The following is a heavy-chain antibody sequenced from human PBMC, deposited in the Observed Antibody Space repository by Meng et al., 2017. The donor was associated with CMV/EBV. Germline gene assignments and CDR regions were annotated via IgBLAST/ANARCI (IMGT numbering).Heavy chain of an antibody. CDR3: ARGGAANYYYYGMDV. V-gene: IGHV4-34*01. Sequence: SETLSLTCAVYGGSFSGYYWSWIRQPPGKGLEWIGEINHSGSTNYNPSHKSRVTISVDTSKNQFSLKLSSVTAADTAVYYCARGGAANYYYYGMDVWGQGTTVTVSS. CDR1: GGSFSGYY. J-gene: IGHJ6*02. D-gene: IGHD2-15*01. CDR2: INHSGST.